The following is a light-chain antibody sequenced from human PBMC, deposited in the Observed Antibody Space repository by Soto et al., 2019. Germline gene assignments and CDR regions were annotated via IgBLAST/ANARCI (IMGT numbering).Light chain of an antibody. CDR2: DVS. J-gene: IGLJ1*01. CDR3: SSFTTSSTLV. CDR1: SSDVGSFDT. V-gene: IGLV2-14*01. Sequence: QAVLTQPASVSGSPEQPITISSTGTSSDVGSFDTVAWYQNNPGKAPKLMIYDVSNRPSGVSSRFSGSKSGNTASLSISGLQTEDEANYYCSSFTTSSTLVLGTGTKVAVL.